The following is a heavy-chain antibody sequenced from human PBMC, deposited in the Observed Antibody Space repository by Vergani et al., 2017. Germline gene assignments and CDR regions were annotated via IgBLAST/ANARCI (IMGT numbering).Heavy chain of an antibody. CDR2: IFYRGTT. J-gene: IGHJ6*03. Sequence: VQLLESGGDLVQPGGSLRLSCTASGFIFSTYAMSWVRQRPGKGLEWIGYIFYRGTTYDNPSLRSRLTISVDTSQNQFSLKLRSVTAADTAVYYCARVDTQVPATSHFYYMDVWGKGTTVVVSS. CDR3: ARVDTQVPATSHFYYMDV. V-gene: IGHV4-59*06. D-gene: IGHD6-25*01. CDR1: GFIFSTYA.